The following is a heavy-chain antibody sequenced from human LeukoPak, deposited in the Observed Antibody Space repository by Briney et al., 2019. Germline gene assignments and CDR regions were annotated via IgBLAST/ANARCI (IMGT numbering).Heavy chain of an antibody. Sequence: GGSLRLSCXASXFTFSSYGMHWVRQAPGKGLGWVAFIRYDGSNKYYAESVKGRFTISRVNSKNRLCLQMNSLMAEDTSVYYCAKDRGGGVYSYGLNCFDPWGQGTLVTVSS. CDR3: AKDRGGGVYSYGLNCFDP. J-gene: IGHJ5*02. CDR1: XFTFSSYG. CDR2: IRYDGSNK. V-gene: IGHV3-30*02. D-gene: IGHD5-18*01.